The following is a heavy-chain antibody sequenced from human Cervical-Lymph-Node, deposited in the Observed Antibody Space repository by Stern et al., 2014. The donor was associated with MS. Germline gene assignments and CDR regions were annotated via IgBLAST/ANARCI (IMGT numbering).Heavy chain of an antibody. CDR1: GYTFTSYG. CDR3: ARSGTRVPRGY. D-gene: IGHD6-25*01. V-gene: IGHV1-18*04. Sequence: QVQLVESGPEVKKPGASVKVSCKASGYTFTSYGIAWVRQAPGQGLEWMGWISAYNGNTNYERKLQGRVTLTTNTTTSTAYMKLRSLRSDDTAIYFCARSGTRVPRGYWGQGTLITVSS. J-gene: IGHJ4*02. CDR2: ISAYNGNT.